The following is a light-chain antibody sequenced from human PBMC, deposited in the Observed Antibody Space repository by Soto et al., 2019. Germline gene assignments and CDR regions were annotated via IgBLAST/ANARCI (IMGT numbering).Light chain of an antibody. CDR1: QSVSSN. CDR2: GAS. J-gene: IGKJ1*01. Sequence: EIVMTQSPATLSVSPGESATLSCRASQSVSSNVAWYQQKPGQAPRLLIYGASTRATGIPARFSGSGSGTEFTLTIGSLQSEYFAVYYCQQYNNWPWTFGQGTKVDIK. CDR3: QQYNNWPWT. V-gene: IGKV3-15*01.